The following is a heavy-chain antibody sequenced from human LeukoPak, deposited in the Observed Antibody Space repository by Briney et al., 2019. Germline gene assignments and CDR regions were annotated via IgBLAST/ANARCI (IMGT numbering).Heavy chain of an antibody. D-gene: IGHD1-1*01. CDR3: ARVHNWNDEGIDY. J-gene: IGHJ4*02. CDR1: GFTFSSYG. Sequence: GRSLRLSCAASGFTFSSYGMHWVRQAPGKGLEWVAVIWYDGSNKYYADSVKGRFTISRDNSKNTLYLQMNSLRAEDTAVYYCARVHNWNDEGIDYWGQGTLVTVCS. V-gene: IGHV3-33*01. CDR2: IWYDGSNK.